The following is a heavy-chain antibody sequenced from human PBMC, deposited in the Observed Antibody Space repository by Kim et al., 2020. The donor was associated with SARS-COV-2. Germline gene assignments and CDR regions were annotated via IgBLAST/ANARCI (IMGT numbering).Heavy chain of an antibody. V-gene: IGHV4-34*01. Sequence: SETLSLTCAVYGGSFSGYYWSWIRQPPGKGLEWIGEINHSGSTNYNPSLKSRVTISVDTSKNQFSLKLSSVTAADTAVYYCASWAHSSSSGYWGQGTLVT. CDR2: INHSGST. CDR3: ASWAHSSSSGY. CDR1: GGSFSGYY. J-gene: IGHJ4*02. D-gene: IGHD6-6*01.